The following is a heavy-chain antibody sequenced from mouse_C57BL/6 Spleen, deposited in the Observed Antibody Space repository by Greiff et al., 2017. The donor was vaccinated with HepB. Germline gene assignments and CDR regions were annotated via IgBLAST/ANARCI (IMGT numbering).Heavy chain of an antibody. Sequence: EVKLVESGGGLVKPGGSLKLSCAASGFTFSDYGMHWVRQAPEKGLEWVAYISSGSSTIYYADTVKGRFTISRDNAKNTLFLQMTSLRSEDTAMYYWARRGQATNFEVWGTGTTVTVSS. D-gene: IGHD1-1*01. V-gene: IGHV5-17*01. CDR1: GFTFSDYG. J-gene: IGHJ1*03. CDR2: ISSGSSTI. CDR3: ARRGQATNFEV.